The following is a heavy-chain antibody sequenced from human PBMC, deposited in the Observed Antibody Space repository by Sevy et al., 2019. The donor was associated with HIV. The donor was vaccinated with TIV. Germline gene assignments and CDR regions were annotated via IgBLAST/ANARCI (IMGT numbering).Heavy chain of an antibody. V-gene: IGHV1-18*01. CDR1: GYTFTSYI. Sequence: ASVKVSCKTSGYTFTSYIISWVRQAPGQGPEWMGRISAYNGDTKYAQKLQGRVTMTTDTSTSTAYMELRSLKSDDTAVYYCARAPSGSQGPGQYFHHWGQGTLVTVSS. CDR2: ISAYNGDT. D-gene: IGHD1-26*01. CDR3: ARAPSGSQGPGQYFHH. J-gene: IGHJ1*01.